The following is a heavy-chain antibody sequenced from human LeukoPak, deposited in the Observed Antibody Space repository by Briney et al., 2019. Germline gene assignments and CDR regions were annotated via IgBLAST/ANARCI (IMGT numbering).Heavy chain of an antibody. Sequence: SETLSLTCAVYGGSFSGYYWSWIRQPPGKGLEWIGEINHSGSTNYNPSLKSRVTISVDTSKNQFSLKPSSVTAADTAVYYCARSAYSGYLPHYWGQGTLVTVSS. CDR3: ARSAYSGYLPHY. CDR2: INHSGST. V-gene: IGHV4-34*01. CDR1: GGSFSGYY. D-gene: IGHD5-12*01. J-gene: IGHJ4*02.